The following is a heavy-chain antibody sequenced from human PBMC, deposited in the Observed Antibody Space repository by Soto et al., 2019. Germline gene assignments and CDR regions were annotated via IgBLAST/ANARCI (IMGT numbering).Heavy chain of an antibody. V-gene: IGHV1-18*01. CDR1: GYTFASYG. CDR2: ISAYNGIT. CDR3: ARSGVWAPRDY. D-gene: IGHD3-3*01. J-gene: IGHJ4*02. Sequence: QVQLVQSGAEVKKPGASVKVSCKASGYTFASYGISWVRQAPGQGLEWMGWISAYNGITSYAKKLQGRVTMTTDTSTSTAYMGLWRLRSDDTAVYYCARSGVWAPRDYWGQGTLVTVSS.